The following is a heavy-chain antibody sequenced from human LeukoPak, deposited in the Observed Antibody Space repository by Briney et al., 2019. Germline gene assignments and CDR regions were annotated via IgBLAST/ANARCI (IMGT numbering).Heavy chain of an antibody. D-gene: IGHD3-9*01. Sequence: GGSLRLSCSASGVTFSGYTMNWVRQAPGKGLEWVSSISSRSSNIYYADSVKGRFTISRDNAKNSLYPQMNSLRAEDTAVYYCARALYYDILTGYQTHTYYFDYWGLGTLVTVSS. CDR3: ARALYYDILTGYQTHTYYFDY. J-gene: IGHJ4*01. V-gene: IGHV3-21*01. CDR2: ISSRSSNI. CDR1: GVTFSGYT.